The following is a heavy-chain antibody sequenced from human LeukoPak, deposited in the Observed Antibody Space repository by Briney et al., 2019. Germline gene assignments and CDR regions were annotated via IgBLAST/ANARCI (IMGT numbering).Heavy chain of an antibody. CDR1: GFTFSSYS. J-gene: IGHJ5*02. CDR3: ARDQNRYYYGSGSPS. D-gene: IGHD3-10*01. V-gene: IGHV3-21*01. Sequence: PGGSLRLSCAASGFTFSSYSMNWVRQAPGKGLEWVSSISSSSSYIYCADSVKGRFTISRDNAKNSLYLQMNSLRAEDTAVYYCARDQNRYYYGSGSPSWGQGTLVTVSS. CDR2: ISSSSSYI.